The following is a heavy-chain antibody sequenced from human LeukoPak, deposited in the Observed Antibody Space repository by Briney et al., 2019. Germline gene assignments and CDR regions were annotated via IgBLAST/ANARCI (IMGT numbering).Heavy chain of an antibody. CDR3: AGAPGDYGNYVRFDP. Sequence: ASVKVSCKASGYTFTGYYMHWVRQAPGQGLEWMGRINPNTGGIKYAQKFQGRVTMTRDTSISTAYMELSSLRFNDTGVYYCAGAPGDYGNYVRFDPWGQGTQVTVSS. D-gene: IGHD4-11*01. CDR2: INPNTGGI. CDR1: GYTFTGYY. J-gene: IGHJ5*02. V-gene: IGHV1-2*05.